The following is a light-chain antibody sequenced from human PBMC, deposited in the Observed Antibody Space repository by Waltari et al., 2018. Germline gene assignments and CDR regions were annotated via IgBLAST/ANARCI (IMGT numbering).Light chain of an antibody. J-gene: IGKJ1*01. CDR3: HQYMSYPWT. CDR1: QSIGRW. CDR2: ESA. V-gene: IGKV1-5*03. Sequence: DIQMTQYPATLPASVGDRVTITCRASQSIGRWLAWYQQKPGKAPKLLISESAKLQSGVPSRFSGSGSGTDFTLTINGLQPDDFAIYYCHQYMSYPWTFGLGTKVEIK.